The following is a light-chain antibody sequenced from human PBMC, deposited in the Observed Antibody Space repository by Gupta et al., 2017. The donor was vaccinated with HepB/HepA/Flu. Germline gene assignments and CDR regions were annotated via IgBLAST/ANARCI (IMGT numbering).Light chain of an antibody. Sequence: DVLTPSPLSLPVTLGQPASISCTSSRSLVSTDGNTYFDWYHQGPGQSPRLLIYKVSKRDSGVPDRFSGSGSGTDFTLNISRLQAEDLGVYYCMQYTRAPHTFGQGTKLDIK. CDR3: MQYTRAPHT. CDR1: RSLVSTDGNTY. J-gene: IGKJ2*01. V-gene: IGKV2-30*01. CDR2: KVS.